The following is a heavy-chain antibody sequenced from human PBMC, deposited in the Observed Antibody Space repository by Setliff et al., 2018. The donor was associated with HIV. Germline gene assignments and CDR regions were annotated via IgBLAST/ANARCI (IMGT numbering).Heavy chain of an antibody. D-gene: IGHD6-13*01. CDR2: ISGSGGST. V-gene: IGHV3-48*01. CDR3: ARDCRVGWVFTYGMDV. J-gene: IGHJ6*02. CDR1: GFTFSSYS. Sequence: PGGSLRLSCAASGFTFSSYSMNWVRQAPGKGLEWVSYISGSGGSTYYADSVKGRFTISRENAKNTLFLQMNSLRPEDTAVYYCARDCRVGWVFTYGMDVWGQGTLVTVSS.